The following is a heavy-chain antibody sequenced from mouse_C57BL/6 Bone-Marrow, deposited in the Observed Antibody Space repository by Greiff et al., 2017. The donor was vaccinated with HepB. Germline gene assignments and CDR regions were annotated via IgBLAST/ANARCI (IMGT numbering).Heavy chain of an antibody. CDR3: ARRAGYYGSSYHFDV. J-gene: IGHJ1*03. D-gene: IGHD1-1*01. V-gene: IGHV1-50*01. Sequence: QVQLQQPGAELVKPGASVKLSCKASGYTFTSYWMQWVKQRPGQGLEWIGEIDPSDSYTNYNQKFKGKATLTVDKSSSTAYMQLSSLTSEDSAVYYCARRAGYYGSSYHFDVWGTGTTVTVSS. CDR2: IDPSDSYT. CDR1: GYTFTSYW.